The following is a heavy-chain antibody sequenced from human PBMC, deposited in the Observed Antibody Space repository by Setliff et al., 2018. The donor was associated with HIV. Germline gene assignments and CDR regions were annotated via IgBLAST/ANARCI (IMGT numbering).Heavy chain of an antibody. CDR1: GNSFHSYA. CDR3: AKDGPTVIGGSYMDV. CDR2: IIPLFGSA. Sequence: SVKVSCKASGNSFHSYAFSWVRQAPGQGLEWMGGIIPLFGSANYAQKFQGRVTITADESTSTVYMEVSGLRFEDTAVYFCAKDGPTVIGGSYMDVWGKGTTVTRLL. V-gene: IGHV1-69*13. J-gene: IGHJ6*03. D-gene: IGHD3-16*01.